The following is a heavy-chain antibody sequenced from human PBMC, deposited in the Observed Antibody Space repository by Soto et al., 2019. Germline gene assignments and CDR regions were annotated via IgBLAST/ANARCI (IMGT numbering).Heavy chain of an antibody. CDR1: GGTFSSYT. CDR3: ARDGTLYDSRAYYYLY. J-gene: IGHJ4*02. D-gene: IGHD3-22*01. CDR2: ITPMFGTP. V-gene: IGHV1-69*13. Sequence: ASVKVSCKASGGTFSSYTITWVRQAPGQGLEWMGGITPMFGTPNYAQKFRGRATITADESTSTAYMEMRSLRSEDTAMYFCARDGTLYDSRAYYYLYWGQGTLVTVS.